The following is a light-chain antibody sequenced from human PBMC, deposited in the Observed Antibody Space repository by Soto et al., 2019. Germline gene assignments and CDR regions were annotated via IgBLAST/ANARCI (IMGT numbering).Light chain of an antibody. V-gene: IGKV1-39*01. CDR3: QQSYRTPQT. Sequence: DIQMTQSPSSLSASVGDRVTITCRASQSITKNLNWYQQKPGKAPKLLIYAASSLQSGVPSRFSGSGSGTDFTLTISSLQLEDFATYYCQQSYRTPQTFGQGTKVDIK. J-gene: IGKJ1*01. CDR2: AAS. CDR1: QSITKN.